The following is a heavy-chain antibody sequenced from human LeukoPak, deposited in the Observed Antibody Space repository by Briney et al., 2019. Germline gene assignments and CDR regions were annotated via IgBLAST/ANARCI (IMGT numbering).Heavy chain of an antibody. CDR1: GGSISSYY. Sequence: PSETLSLTCTVSGGSISSYYWTWIRQPAGKGLEWIGRIYSSGSTNYNPSLESRVTMSVDTSKNQFSLNLRSMTAADTALYYCARGAYYGSGSVFDLWGQGTMVTVSS. J-gene: IGHJ3*01. V-gene: IGHV4-4*07. D-gene: IGHD3-10*01. CDR3: ARGAYYGSGSVFDL. CDR2: IYSSGST.